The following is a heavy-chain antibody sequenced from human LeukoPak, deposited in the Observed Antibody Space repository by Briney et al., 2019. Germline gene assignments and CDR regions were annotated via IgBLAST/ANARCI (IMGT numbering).Heavy chain of an antibody. Sequence: ASVKVSCKASGYTFTSYGISWVRQAPGQGLEWMGWISAYNGNTNYAQKLQGRVTMTTDTSTSTAYMELRSLRSDDTAVYYRARRRQQLVRGYYYYYYYMDVWGKGTTVTVSS. CDR1: GYTFTSYG. CDR2: ISAYNGNT. CDR3: ARRRQQLVRGYYYYYYYMDV. D-gene: IGHD6-13*01. J-gene: IGHJ6*03. V-gene: IGHV1-18*01.